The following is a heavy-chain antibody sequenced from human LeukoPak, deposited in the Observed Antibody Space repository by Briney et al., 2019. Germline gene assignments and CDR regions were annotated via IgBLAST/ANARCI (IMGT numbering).Heavy chain of an antibody. D-gene: IGHD5-18*01. CDR3: ARASDYTAMVYDY. CDR2: IYYSGST. V-gene: IGHV4-59*01. Sequence: SETLSLTCTVSGGSISSYYWSWIRQPPGKGLEWIGYIYYSGSTNYNPSLKSRVTISVDTSKNQFSLKLSSVTAADTAVYYCARASDYTAMVYDYWGQGTLVTVCS. CDR1: GGSISSYY. J-gene: IGHJ4*02.